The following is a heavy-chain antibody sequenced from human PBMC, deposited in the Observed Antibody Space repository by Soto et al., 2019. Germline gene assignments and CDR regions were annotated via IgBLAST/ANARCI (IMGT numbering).Heavy chain of an antibody. CDR1: GDSVSSNIAA. CDR2: TYYRSKWYN. CDR3: AMSSGYEREVFDY. Sequence: QVQLQQSGPGLVKPSQTLSLTCAFSGDSVSSNIAAWNWISQSPSRGLEWLGRTYYRSKWYNDYSVSVKSRITIHPDTPKNQFSLQLNSVTPEDTAVYYCAMSSGYEREVFDYWGQGTLVTVSS. D-gene: IGHD5-12*01. J-gene: IGHJ4*02. V-gene: IGHV6-1*01.